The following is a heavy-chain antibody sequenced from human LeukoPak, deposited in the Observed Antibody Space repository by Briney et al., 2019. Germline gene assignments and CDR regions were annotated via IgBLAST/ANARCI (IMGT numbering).Heavy chain of an antibody. CDR3: YIYDYVWGSYRRHFDY. D-gene: IGHD3-16*02. J-gene: IGHJ4*02. CDR2: MHYSGTT. Sequence: PSETLSLTCRVSGESVSSYFWSWVRQPPGKGLEWIAYMHYSGTTNYNASLKSRLTMSVDTSKNQFSLKLSSVTAADTAVYYCYIYDYVWGSYRRHFDYWGQGTLVTVSS. CDR1: GESVSSYF. V-gene: IGHV4-59*08.